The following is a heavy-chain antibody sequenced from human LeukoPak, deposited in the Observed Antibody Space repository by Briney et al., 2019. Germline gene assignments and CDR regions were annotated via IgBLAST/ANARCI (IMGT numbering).Heavy chain of an antibody. CDR3: ARDRYYYDSSSLDY. J-gene: IGHJ4*02. V-gene: IGHV4-34*01. CDR1: GGSFSGYY. CDR2: INHSGST. D-gene: IGHD3-22*01. Sequence: SETLSLTCAVYGGSFSGYYWSWIRQPPGKGLEWIGEINHSGSTNYNPSLKSRVTISVDTSKNQFSLKLSSVTAADTAVYYCARDRYYYDSSSLDYWGQGTLVTVSS.